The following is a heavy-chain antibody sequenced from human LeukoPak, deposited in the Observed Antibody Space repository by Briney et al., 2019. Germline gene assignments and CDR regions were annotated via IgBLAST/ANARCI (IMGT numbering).Heavy chain of an antibody. CDR1: GGSFSGCY. CDR3: RSGWYREDH. Sequence: SETLSLTCAVYGGSFSGCYWSWIRQPPGKGLEWIGEINHSGSTNYNPSLKSRVTISVDTSKNQFSLKLSSVTAADTAVYYCRSGWYREDHWGQGTLVTVSS. V-gene: IGHV4-34*01. CDR2: INHSGST. D-gene: IGHD6-19*01. J-gene: IGHJ4*02.